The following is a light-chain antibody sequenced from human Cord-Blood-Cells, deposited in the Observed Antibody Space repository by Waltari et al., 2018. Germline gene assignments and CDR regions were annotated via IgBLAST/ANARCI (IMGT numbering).Light chain of an antibody. CDR3: QQYDNLLPFT. Sequence: DIQMTQSPSSLSASVGDRVTITCQASQDISNYLNWYQQKPGKAPKLLIYDASNLETGVPSRFSGSGSWTDFTFTISSLQPEDIATYYCQQYDNLLPFTFGPGTKVDIK. V-gene: IGKV1-33*01. CDR1: QDISNY. J-gene: IGKJ3*01. CDR2: DAS.